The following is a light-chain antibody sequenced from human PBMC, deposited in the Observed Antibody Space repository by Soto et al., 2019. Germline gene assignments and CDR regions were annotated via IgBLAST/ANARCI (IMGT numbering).Light chain of an antibody. V-gene: IGLV2-11*01. CDR1: SSDVGGHNY. J-gene: IGLJ1*01. CDR2: SVS. Sequence: QSALTQPRSVSGSPGQSVTISCTGTSSDVGGHNYVSWYQQHPGKAPKLMISSVSKRPSGVPDRFSGSKSGNTASLTISGLQAEDEADYYCCSFTSTSTYVFGTGTKVTVL. CDR3: CSFTSTSTYV.